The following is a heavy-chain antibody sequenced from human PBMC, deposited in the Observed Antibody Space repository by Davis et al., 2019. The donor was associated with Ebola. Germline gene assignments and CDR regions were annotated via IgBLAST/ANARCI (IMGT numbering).Heavy chain of an antibody. Sequence: MPSETLSLTCTVSGGSISNYYWNWIRQPPGKGLEWIGYIYYSGSTNYNPSLKSRVTISVDTSKNPFSLKLSSVNAADTAVYYCARRHSSGWYGDAFDIWGQGTMVTVSS. D-gene: IGHD6-19*01. V-gene: IGHV4-59*08. J-gene: IGHJ3*02. CDR2: IYYSGST. CDR1: GGSISNYY. CDR3: ARRHSSGWYGDAFDI.